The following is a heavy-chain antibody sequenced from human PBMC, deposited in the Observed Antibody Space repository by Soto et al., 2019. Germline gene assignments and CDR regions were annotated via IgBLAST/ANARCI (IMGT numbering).Heavy chain of an antibody. J-gene: IGHJ6*02. CDR2: TWYDGSSE. D-gene: IGHD3-10*01. CDR1: GFTFSDFG. V-gene: IGHV3-33*01. Sequence: QVQLVESGGGVAQPGRSLRLSCTVYGFTFSDFGVHWVRQAPGKGLEWVAVTWYDGSSEYYADSVQGRFTISRDKSRNNLYLQMNSLGVEDTAVYYCARDRGAAGYGLDVWGRGTKVTVSS. CDR3: ARDRGAAGYGLDV.